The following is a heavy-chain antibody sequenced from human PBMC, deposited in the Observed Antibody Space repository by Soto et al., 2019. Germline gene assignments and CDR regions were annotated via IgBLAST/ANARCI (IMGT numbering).Heavy chain of an antibody. Sequence: GGSLRLSCAASGFTFNTYGMHWVRQAPGKGLEWVAVIWYDGTNKYYADSVKGRFTISRDNSKNTLFLQMNSLRAEDTAVYYCATFGDYVFEYWGQGTLVTVSS. CDR2: IWYDGTNK. J-gene: IGHJ4*02. CDR1: GFTFNTYG. D-gene: IGHD4-17*01. CDR3: ATFGDYVFEY. V-gene: IGHV3-33*01.